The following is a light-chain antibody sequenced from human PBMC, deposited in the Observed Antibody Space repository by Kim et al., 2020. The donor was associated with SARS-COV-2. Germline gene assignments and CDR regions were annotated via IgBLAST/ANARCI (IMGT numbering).Light chain of an antibody. V-gene: IGKV3D-15*01. J-gene: IGKJ2*01. CDR1: QSVYSN. CDR3: QQYNKYYT. Sequence: LSVSPGERATLSCRASQSVYSNLAWYQQKPGQATRLVIYGTSTRATGIPGRFSGSGSGTEFTLTISSLQSEDFAVYFCQQYNKYYTFGQGTKLEIK. CDR2: GTS.